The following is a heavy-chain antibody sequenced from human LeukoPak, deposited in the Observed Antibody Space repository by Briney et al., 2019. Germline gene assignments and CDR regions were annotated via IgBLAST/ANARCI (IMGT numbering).Heavy chain of an antibody. CDR1: GFTFSSYA. J-gene: IGHJ4*02. D-gene: IGHD5-24*01. Sequence: GGSLRLSCAASGFTFSSYAMSWVRQAPGKGLEWVSAFSGSGGSTYYADSVKGRFTISRDNSKNTLYLQMNSLRAEDTAVYYCARSGYNRFDYWGQGTLVTVSS. CDR2: FSGSGGST. CDR3: ARSGYNRFDY. V-gene: IGHV3-23*01.